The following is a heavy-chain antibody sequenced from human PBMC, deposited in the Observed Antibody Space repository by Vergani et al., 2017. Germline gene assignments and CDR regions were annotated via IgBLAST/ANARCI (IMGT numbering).Heavy chain of an antibody. J-gene: IGHJ6*02. CDR3: ARDRVAYSGFCYGMDV. CDR1: GYTFSAYY. V-gene: IGHV1-2*02. D-gene: IGHD3-10*01. Sequence: QVHLVQSGAEVQKPGASVKVSCQTSGYTFSAYYIHWVRQAPGQGLEWMGWVNPNSGDTNYAQKFQGRVTMTRDMAINTTYMELSRLTSDETAVYYCARDRVAYSGFCYGMDVWGQGTTVTVSS. CDR2: VNPNSGDT.